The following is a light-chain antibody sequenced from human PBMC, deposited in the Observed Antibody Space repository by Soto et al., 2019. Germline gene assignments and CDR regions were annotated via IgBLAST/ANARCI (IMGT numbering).Light chain of an antibody. CDR3: QQYNSYSLT. CDR2: DAS. V-gene: IGKV1-5*01. J-gene: IGKJ4*01. Sequence: DIQMTQSPSTLSASVGDRVTITCRASQSISSWLDWYQQKPGKAPKLLIYDASSLECGVPSRFSGSGSGTEFTLTISSLQPDDFATYYCQQYNSYSLTVGGGTKGEIK. CDR1: QSISSW.